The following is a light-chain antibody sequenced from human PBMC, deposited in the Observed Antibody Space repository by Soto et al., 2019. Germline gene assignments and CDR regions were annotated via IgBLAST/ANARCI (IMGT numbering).Light chain of an antibody. CDR1: QSIDSW. V-gene: IGKV1-5*01. CDR3: QQFAISTT. Sequence: DIQMTQSPSTLSASVGDRVTITCRASQSIDSWLAWYQHKPGKAPSLLIFDASTLHSGVPSRFSGSGSGTDFTLTISSLQPDDFATYYCQQFAISTTFGQGTKVDI. J-gene: IGKJ1*01. CDR2: DAS.